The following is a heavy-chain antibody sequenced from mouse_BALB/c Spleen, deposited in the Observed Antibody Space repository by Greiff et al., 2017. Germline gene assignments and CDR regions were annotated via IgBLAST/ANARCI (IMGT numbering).Heavy chain of an antibody. V-gene: IGHV2-9*02. CDR2: IWAGGST. CDR1: GFSLTSYG. Sequence: VKLVESGPGLVAPSQSLSITCTVSGFSLTSYGVHWVRQPPGKGLEWLGVIWAGGSTNYNSALMSRLSISTDNSKSQVFLKMNSLQTDDTAMYYCATFLYYGISYYAMDYWGQGTSVTVSA. J-gene: IGHJ4*01. D-gene: IGHD1-1*01. CDR3: ATFLYYGISYYAMDY.